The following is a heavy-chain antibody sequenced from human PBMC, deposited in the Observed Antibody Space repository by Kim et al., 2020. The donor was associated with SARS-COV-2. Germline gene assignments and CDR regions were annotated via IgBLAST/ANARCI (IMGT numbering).Heavy chain of an antibody. V-gene: IGHV4-59*08. Sequence: SETLSLTCTVSGGSISSYYWSWIRQPPGKGLEWIGYIYYSGSTNYNPSLKSRVTISVDTSKNQFSLKLSSVTAADTAVYYCARHKRAYYFDYWGQGTLVT. J-gene: IGHJ4*02. D-gene: IGHD1-26*01. CDR1: GGSISSYY. CDR3: ARHKRAYYFDY. CDR2: IYYSGST.